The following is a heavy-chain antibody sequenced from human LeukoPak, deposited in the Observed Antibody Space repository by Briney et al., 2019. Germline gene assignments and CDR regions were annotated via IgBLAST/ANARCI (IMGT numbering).Heavy chain of an antibody. CDR3: ASRDPYYYYMDV. CDR2: MNPNSGNT. Sequence: GASVKVSFKAAGYTFTSYDINWVRQATGQGLEWMGWMNPNSGNTGYAQKFQGRVTMTRNTSISTACMELSSLRSEDTAVYYCASRDPYYYYMDVWGKGTTVTVSS. CDR1: GYTFTSYD. D-gene: IGHD5-24*01. J-gene: IGHJ6*03. V-gene: IGHV1-8*01.